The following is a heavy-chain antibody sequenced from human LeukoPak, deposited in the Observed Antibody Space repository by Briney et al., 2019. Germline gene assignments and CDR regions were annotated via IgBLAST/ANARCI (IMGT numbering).Heavy chain of an antibody. CDR3: ARGTVYDASGYVDN. J-gene: IGHJ4*02. CDR2: VKQDGSEK. D-gene: IGHD3-22*01. Sequence: PGGSLRLSCAASGFIVSNYWMTWVRQTPGKGLEWVANVKQDGSEKDYVDSVKGRFTISRDNAKNSLYLQMNSLRAEDTGVYYCARGTVYDASGYVDNWGQGTLVTVSS. CDR1: GFIVSNYW. V-gene: IGHV3-7*03.